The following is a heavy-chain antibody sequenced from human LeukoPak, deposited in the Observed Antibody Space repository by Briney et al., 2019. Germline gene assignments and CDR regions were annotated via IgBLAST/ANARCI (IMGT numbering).Heavy chain of an antibody. CDR3: ARSVYDSSGYYPYYYYYYMDV. V-gene: IGHV1-69*05. Sequence: GASVKVSCKASGGTFSSYAISWVRQAPGQGLEWMGGIIPIFGTANYAQKFQGSVTITTDESTSTAYMELSSLRSEDTAVYYCARSVYDSSGYYPYYYYYYMDVWGKGTTVTVSS. CDR1: GGTFSSYA. CDR2: IIPIFGTA. J-gene: IGHJ6*03. D-gene: IGHD3-22*01.